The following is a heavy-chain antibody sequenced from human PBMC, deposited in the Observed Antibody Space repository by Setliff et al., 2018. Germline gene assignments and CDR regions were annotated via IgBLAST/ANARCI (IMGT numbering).Heavy chain of an antibody. CDR3: ARDRVAYYDILTPGAFDI. Sequence: RASVKVSCKASGYTFTSYGISWVRQAPGQGLEWMGIINPSGGSTSYAQKFQGRVTMTRDTSTSTAYMELSSLRSEDTAVYYCARDRVAYYDILTPGAFDIWDQGTMVTVSS. D-gene: IGHD3-9*01. J-gene: IGHJ3*02. CDR1: GYTFTSYG. V-gene: IGHV1-46*01. CDR2: INPSGGST.